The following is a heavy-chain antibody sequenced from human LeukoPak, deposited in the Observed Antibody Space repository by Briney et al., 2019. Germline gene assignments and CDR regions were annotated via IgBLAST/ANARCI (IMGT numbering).Heavy chain of an antibody. CDR1: GYTFTSYG. CDR3: ARQHHYVWGSYRSDY. D-gene: IGHD3-16*02. Sequence: ASVKVSFKASGYTFTSYGISWVRQAPGQGLEWMGWISAYNGNTNYAQKLQGRVTMTTDTSTSTAYMELRSLRSDDTAVYYCARQHHYVWGSYRSDYWGQGTLVTVSS. V-gene: IGHV1-18*01. J-gene: IGHJ4*02. CDR2: ISAYNGNT.